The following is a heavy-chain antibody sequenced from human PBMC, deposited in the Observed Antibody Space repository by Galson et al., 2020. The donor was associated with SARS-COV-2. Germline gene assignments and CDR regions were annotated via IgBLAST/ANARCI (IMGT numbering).Heavy chain of an antibody. J-gene: IGHJ3*02. CDR1: GDSVSSSSAA. Sequence: SQTLSLTCAISGDSVSSSSAAWTWIRQSPSRGLEWLGRAYYRSRWYIDYAVSVRSRITFSPYTSKNQFSLQLNSVTPEDTAVYYCARDQPGAFAIWGQGTMVTVSS. D-gene: IGHD2-2*01. CDR2: AYYRSRWYI. V-gene: IGHV6-1*01. CDR3: ARDQPGAFAI.